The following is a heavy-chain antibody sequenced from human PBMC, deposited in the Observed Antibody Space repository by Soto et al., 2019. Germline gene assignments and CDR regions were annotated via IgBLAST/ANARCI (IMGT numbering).Heavy chain of an antibody. J-gene: IGHJ4*02. V-gene: IGHV1-3*01. D-gene: IGHD2-21*02. CDR2: INAGNGNT. CDR1: GYTFTSYA. CDR3: ARSIVVVTAADY. Sequence: ASVKVSCKASGYTFTSYAMHWVRQAPGQRLEWMGWINAGNGNTKYSQKFQGRVTITRDTSASTAYMELSSLRSEDTAVYYCARSIVVVTAADYWGQGTLVTSPQ.